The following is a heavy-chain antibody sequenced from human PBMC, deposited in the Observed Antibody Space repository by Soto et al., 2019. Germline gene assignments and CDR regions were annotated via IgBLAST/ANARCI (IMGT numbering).Heavy chain of an antibody. Sequence: EVQLLESGGGLVQPGGSLRLSCAASGFTFSSYAMSWVRQAPGQGLEWVSAISGSGGSTYYADSVKGRFTISRDNSKNTLYLQMNSLRAEDTAVYYCAKDLRGIYDYVWGSYPEGSRWGQGTLVTVSS. V-gene: IGHV3-23*01. D-gene: IGHD3-16*02. CDR1: GFTFSSYA. CDR3: AKDLRGIYDYVWGSYPEGSR. CDR2: ISGSGGST. J-gene: IGHJ4*02.